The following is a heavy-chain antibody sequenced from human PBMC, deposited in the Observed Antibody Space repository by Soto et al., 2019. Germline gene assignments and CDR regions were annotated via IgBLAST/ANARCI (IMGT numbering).Heavy chain of an antibody. CDR2: IYPVDSDT. Sequence: GXSLKISCQGSGYIFTSYWIACVRQMPGKGLEWMGIIYPVDSDTRYSPSFQGQVTISADKSISTAYLQWSSLKASDTAMYYCARQGRDNWFDPWGQGTLVTVSS. J-gene: IGHJ5*02. CDR3: ARQGRDNWFDP. CDR1: GYIFTSYW. V-gene: IGHV5-51*01.